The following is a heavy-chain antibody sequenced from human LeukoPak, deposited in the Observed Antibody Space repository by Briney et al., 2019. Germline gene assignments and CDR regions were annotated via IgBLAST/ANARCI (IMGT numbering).Heavy chain of an antibody. D-gene: IGHD6-6*01. CDR2: IYYSGST. CDR3: ARLGSSSAPFDY. Sequence: PSQTLSLTCTVSGGSISSSSYYWGWIRQPPGKGLEWIGSIYYSGSTYYNPSLKSRVTISVDTSKNQFSQKLSSVTAADTAVYYCARLGSSSAPFDYWGQGTLVTVSS. CDR1: GGSISSSSYY. J-gene: IGHJ4*02. V-gene: IGHV4-39*01.